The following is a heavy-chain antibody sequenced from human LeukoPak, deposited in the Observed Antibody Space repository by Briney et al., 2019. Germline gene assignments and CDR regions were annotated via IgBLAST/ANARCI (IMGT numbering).Heavy chain of an antibody. V-gene: IGHV3-23*01. CDR1: GLTFSTYA. CDR2: ISGTSGGT. D-gene: IGHD6-13*01. CDR3: ARRGTGIAGNRQFYFDF. J-gene: IGHJ4*02. Sequence: GGSLRLSCAASGLTFSTYAMSWVRQAPGKGLEWVSTISGTSGGTYYADSVKGRFTISRDNSKNTLYLQMNGLRDEDTAVYYCARRGTGIAGNRQFYFDFWGQGTLVTVSS.